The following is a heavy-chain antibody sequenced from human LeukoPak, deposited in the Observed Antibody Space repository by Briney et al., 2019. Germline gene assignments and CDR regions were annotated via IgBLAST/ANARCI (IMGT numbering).Heavy chain of an antibody. CDR3: AREARDDILTGYYPYYFDY. Sequence: ASVKVSCKASGYTFTSYGISWVRQAPGQGLEWTGWISAYNGNTNYAQKLQGRVTMTTDTSTSTAYMELRSLRSDDTAVYYCAREARDDILTGYYPYYFDYWGQGTLVTVSS. J-gene: IGHJ4*02. CDR2: ISAYNGNT. CDR1: GYTFTSYG. D-gene: IGHD3-9*01. V-gene: IGHV1-18*01.